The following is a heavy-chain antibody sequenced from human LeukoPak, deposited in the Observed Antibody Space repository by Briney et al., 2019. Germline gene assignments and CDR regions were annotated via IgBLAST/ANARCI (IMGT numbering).Heavy chain of an antibody. D-gene: IGHD6-6*01. V-gene: IGHV3-7*01. CDR2: IHQEGRTK. J-gene: IGHJ4*02. CDR3: ARGDGTSSGLYFHY. CDR1: GFTFNTFW. Sequence: GGPLRLSCAASGFTFNTFWMTWLRQAPGKGLEWVANIHQEGRTKYYADSVKGRFTISRDNANNALNLQINSLRAEDTALYYCARGDGTSSGLYFHYWGQGTLVTVSS.